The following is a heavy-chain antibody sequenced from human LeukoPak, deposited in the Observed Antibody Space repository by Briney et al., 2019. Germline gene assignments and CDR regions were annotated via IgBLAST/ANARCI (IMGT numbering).Heavy chain of an antibody. V-gene: IGHV3-30*04. CDR2: ISYDGSNK. Sequence: PGGSLRLSCAASGFTFSSYAMHWVRQAPGKGLEWVAVISYDGSNKYYADSVKGRFTISRDNSKNTLYLQMNSLRAEDTAVYYCTATSYYDYVWGSYRPWVYWGQGTLVTVSS. J-gene: IGHJ4*02. CDR1: GFTFSSYA. CDR3: TATSYYDYVWGSYRPWVY. D-gene: IGHD3-16*02.